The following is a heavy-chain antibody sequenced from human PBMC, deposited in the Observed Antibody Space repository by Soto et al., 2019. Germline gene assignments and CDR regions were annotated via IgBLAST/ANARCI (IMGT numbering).Heavy chain of an antibody. D-gene: IGHD2-2*01. Sequence: QVQLQESGPGLVKPSQTLSLTCTVSGGSISSGGYYWSWIRQHPGKGLEWIGYIYYSGSTYYNPSLQSRVTIAVDTSKNQFSLKLSSVTAADTAVYYCARGVLSGRLGGMDVWGQGTTVTVSS. CDR2: IYYSGST. CDR1: GGSISSGGYY. J-gene: IGHJ6*02. V-gene: IGHV4-31*03. CDR3: ARGVLSGRLGGMDV.